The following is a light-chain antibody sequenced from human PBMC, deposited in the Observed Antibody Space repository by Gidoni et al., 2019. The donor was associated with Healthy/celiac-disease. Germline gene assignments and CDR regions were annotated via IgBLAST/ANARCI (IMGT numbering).Light chain of an antibody. CDR2: DAS. CDR3: QQRSNWPRT. V-gene: IGKV3-11*01. CDR1: QSVSRY. Sequence: EIVLTQSPATRSLSPGERANLSCRASQSVSRYLYWYQQKPGQAPRLLIYDASNRATGIPARFSGSGSGTDFTLTISSLEPEDFAVYYCQQRSNWPRTFGQGTRLEIK. J-gene: IGKJ5*01.